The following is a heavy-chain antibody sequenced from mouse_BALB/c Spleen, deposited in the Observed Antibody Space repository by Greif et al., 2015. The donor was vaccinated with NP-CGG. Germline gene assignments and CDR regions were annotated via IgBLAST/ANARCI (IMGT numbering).Heavy chain of an antibody. CDR1: GYTFTNHH. CDR2: INPYNDYT. Sequence: EVQLQQSGAELVRPGASVKISCKAFGYTFTNHHINWVKQRPRQGLDWIGYINPYNDYTSYNQKFKGKATLTVDKSSSSAYMELSRLTSEDAAVDYCAYGNSAWFAYWGQGTLVTVSA. V-gene: IGHV1S45*01. D-gene: IGHD2-1*01. CDR3: AYGNSAWFAY. J-gene: IGHJ3*01.